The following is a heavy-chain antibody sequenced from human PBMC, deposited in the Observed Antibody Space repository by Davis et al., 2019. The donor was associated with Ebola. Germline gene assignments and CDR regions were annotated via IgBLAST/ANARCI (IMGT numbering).Heavy chain of an antibody. CDR3: AREVRVVVITAYYFDY. D-gene: IGHD3-22*01. CDR1: GGSLSSNF. Sequence: PGGSLRLSCAVSGGSLSSNFWSWIRQSPGQGLEWLAEINYRGIMNYSPSLKSRVTMSVDTSKNQFSLKLSSVTAADTAVYYCAREVRVVVITAYYFDYWGQGNLVTVSS. V-gene: IGHV4-34*01. J-gene: IGHJ4*02. CDR2: INYRGIM.